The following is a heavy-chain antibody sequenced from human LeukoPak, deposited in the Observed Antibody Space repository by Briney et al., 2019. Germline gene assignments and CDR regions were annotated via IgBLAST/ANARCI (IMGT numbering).Heavy chain of an antibody. CDR1: GGSFSGYY. J-gene: IGHJ6*03. CDR3: ARRKGLLSSYYYYYYMDV. D-gene: IGHD2-2*01. CDR2: INHSGST. V-gene: IGHV4-34*01. Sequence: SETLPLTCAVYGGSFSGYYWSWIRQPPGKGLEWIGEINHSGSTNYNPSLKSRVTISVDTSKNQFSLKLSSVTAADTAVYYCARRKGLLSSYYYYYYMDVWGKGTTVTISS.